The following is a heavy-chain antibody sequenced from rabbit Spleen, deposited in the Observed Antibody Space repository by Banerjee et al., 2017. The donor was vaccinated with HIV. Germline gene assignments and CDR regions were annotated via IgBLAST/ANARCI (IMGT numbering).Heavy chain of an antibody. CDR3: ARETAYEDYGRYHL. Sequence: QEQLVESGGGLVQPEGSLTLTCTASGFSFSRNYWICWVRQAPGKGLEWIGCIGSGSDNAYYASWAKGRFTISKTSSTTVTLQLSSLTAADTATYFCARETAYEDYGRYHLWGQGTLVTVS. CDR1: GFSFSRNYW. J-gene: IGHJ4*01. CDR2: IGSGSDNA. D-gene: IGHD2-1*01. V-gene: IGHV1S45*01.